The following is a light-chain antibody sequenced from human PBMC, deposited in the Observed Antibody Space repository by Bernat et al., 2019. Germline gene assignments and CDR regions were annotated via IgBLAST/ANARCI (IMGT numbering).Light chain of an antibody. CDR2: AAS. CDR3: QQSHSSPWT. Sequence: DIQMTQSPSSLSASVGDRVTITCRASQSISSYLNWYQQKPGKAPKVLIYAASSLESGVPSRFSGSGSGTDFTLTISSLQPEDFATYDCQQSHSSPWTFGQGTKVEIK. CDR1: QSISSY. J-gene: IGKJ1*01. V-gene: IGKV1-39*01.